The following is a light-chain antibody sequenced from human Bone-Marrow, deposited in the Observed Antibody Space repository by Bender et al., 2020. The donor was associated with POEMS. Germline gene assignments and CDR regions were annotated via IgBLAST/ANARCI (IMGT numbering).Light chain of an antibody. CDR2: DVT. J-gene: IGLJ1*01. V-gene: IGLV2-11*01. CDR1: KTDIGSYDS. CDR3: CSYARKYTYV. Sequence: QSVLSQPASVSGSPGQTVTVSCTGTKTDIGSYDSVSWYQQLPGKAPKLIIFDVTKRPSGVPHRFSGSKSGNTASLAISGLQPEDEAHYYCCSYARKYTYVLGTGTKVTVL.